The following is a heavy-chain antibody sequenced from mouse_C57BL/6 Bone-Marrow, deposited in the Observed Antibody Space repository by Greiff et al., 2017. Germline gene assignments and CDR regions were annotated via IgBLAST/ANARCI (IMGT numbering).Heavy chain of an antibody. CDR2: ISGGGGNT. V-gene: IGHV5-9*01. CDR1: GFTFSSYT. CDR3: ARHHRGAMDY. Sequence: EVHLVESGGGLVKPGGSLKLSCAASGFTFSSYTMSWVRQTPEKRLEWVATISGGGGNTYYPDSVKGRFTISRDNAKNTLYLQMSSLRSEDTALYYCARHHRGAMDYWGQGTSVTVSS. J-gene: IGHJ4*01.